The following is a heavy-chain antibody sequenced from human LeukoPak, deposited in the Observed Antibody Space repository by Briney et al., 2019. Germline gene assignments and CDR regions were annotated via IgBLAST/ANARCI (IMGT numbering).Heavy chain of an antibody. J-gene: IGHJ3*02. D-gene: IGHD2-2*01. CDR2: ISSSGSTI. CDR3: ARRRVNQLHDAFDI. Sequence: GGSLRLSCAASGFTFSDYYMSWIRQAPGKGLQRVSYISSSGSTIYYADSVKGRFTISRDNAKNSLYLQMNSLGAEVTAVYYCARRRVNQLHDAFDIWGQGTMVTVSS. CDR1: GFTFSDYY. V-gene: IGHV3-11*01.